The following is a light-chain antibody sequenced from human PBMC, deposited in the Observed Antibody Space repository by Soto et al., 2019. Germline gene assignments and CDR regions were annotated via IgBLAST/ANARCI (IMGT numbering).Light chain of an antibody. CDR2: AAS. CDR3: QQLNSYPIT. J-gene: IGKJ5*01. Sequence: DIQLTQSPSFLSASVGDRVTITCRASQGLSSDLAWYQQKPGKAPKLLSYAASTLQSGVPSRFSGSGSGTEFTLTISSLQPEDFATYCCQQLNSYPITFGPGTRLEIK. CDR1: QGLSSD. V-gene: IGKV1-9*01.